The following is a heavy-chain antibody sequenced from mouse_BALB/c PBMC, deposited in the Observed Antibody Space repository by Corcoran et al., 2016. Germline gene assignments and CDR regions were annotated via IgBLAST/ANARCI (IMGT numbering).Heavy chain of an antibody. J-gene: IGHJ4*01. CDR1: GYTFTKYG. CDR3: TDGSYYYGLDY. Sequence: QIQLVQSGPELKKPGETVKISCRASGYTFTKYGITWVKQAPGKGIKWMGWINTNTGEPTYADDFKGRFAFSLETSASTAYLQINNLKNEDTATYFCTDGSYYYGLDYWGQGTSVTVSS. V-gene: IGHV9-3-1*01. CDR2: INTNTGEP. D-gene: IGHD2-3*01.